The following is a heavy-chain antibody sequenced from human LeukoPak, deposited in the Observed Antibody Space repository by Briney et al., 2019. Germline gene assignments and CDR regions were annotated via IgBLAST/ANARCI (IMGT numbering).Heavy chain of an antibody. Sequence: GGSLRLSCAASGFTFSSYAMYWVRQAPGKGLEWVSVMSGSGDSTNYADSVKGRFTSSRDNSKNTLYLQMDSLRGEDTSVYYCARLYYGSSSWCDYWGQGSLVTVSS. CDR3: ARLYYGSSSWCDY. D-gene: IGHD1-26*01. CDR1: GFTFSSYA. CDR2: MSGSGDST. J-gene: IGHJ4*02. V-gene: IGHV3-23*01.